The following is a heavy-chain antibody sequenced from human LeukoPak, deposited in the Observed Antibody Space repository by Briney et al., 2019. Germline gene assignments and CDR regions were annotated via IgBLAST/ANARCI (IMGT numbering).Heavy chain of an antibody. CDR1: GFNFDEYV. J-gene: IGHJ4*02. V-gene: IGHV3-9*01. Sequence: GGSLRLSCAASGFNFDEYVMHWVRQAPGKGLEWVSGITWNSGNLGYADSVKGRFTISRDNSKNTLYLQMNSLRAEDTAVYYCARVKSGIAAAAKDYWGQGTLVTVSS. CDR3: ARVKSGIAAAAKDY. CDR2: ITWNSGNL. D-gene: IGHD6-13*01.